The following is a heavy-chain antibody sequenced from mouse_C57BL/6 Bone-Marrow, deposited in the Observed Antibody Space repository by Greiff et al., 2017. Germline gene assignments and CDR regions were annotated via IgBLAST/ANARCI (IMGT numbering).Heavy chain of an antibody. J-gene: IGHJ4*01. V-gene: IGHV5-17*01. CDR2: ISSGSSTI. Sequence: EVKLMESGGGLVKPGGSLKLSCAASGFTFSDYGMHWVRQAPEKGLEWVAYISSGSSTIYYADTVKGRFTISRDNAKNTLFLQMTSLRSEDTAMYYCARKRRVPMDYWGKGTSVTVSS. CDR3: ARKRRVPMDY. CDR1: GFTFSDYG.